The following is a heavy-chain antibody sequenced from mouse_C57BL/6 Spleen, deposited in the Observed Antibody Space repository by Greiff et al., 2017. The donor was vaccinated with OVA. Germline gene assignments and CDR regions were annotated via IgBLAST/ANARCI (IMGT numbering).Heavy chain of an antibody. V-gene: IGHV1-52*01. CDR3: ARERYHRYFEV. CDR1: GYTFTSYW. J-gene: IGHJ1*03. Sequence: QVQLQQSGAELVRPGSSVKLSCKASGYTFTSYWMHWVKQRPIQGLEWIGNIDPSDSDTHYNQKFKDKATLTVDKSSSTAYMQLSSLTSEDSAVYYCARERYHRYFEVWGTGTTVTVSS. CDR2: IDPSDSDT.